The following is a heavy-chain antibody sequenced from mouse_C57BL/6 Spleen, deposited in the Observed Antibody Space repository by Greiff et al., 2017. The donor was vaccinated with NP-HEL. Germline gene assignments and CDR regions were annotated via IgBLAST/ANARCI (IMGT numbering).Heavy chain of an antibody. CDR3: ARRSDGYYGGFAY. CDR2: ISSGGSYT. Sequence: DVHLVESGGDLVKPGGSLKLSCAASGFTFSSYGMSWVRQTPDKRLEWVATISSGGSYTYYPDSVKGRFTISRDNAKNTLYLQMSSLKSEDTAMYYCARRSDGYYGGFAYWGQGTLVTVSA. V-gene: IGHV5-6*01. J-gene: IGHJ3*01. D-gene: IGHD2-3*01. CDR1: GFTFSSYG.